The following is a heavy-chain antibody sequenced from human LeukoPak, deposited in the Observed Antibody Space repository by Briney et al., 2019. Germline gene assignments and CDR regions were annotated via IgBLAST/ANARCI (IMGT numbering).Heavy chain of an antibody. CDR3: ARPLSGGNWFDP. J-gene: IGHJ5*02. V-gene: IGHV4-39*01. CDR2: IYYSGST. CDR1: GGSISSSSYY. D-gene: IGHD3-10*01. Sequence: PSETLSLTCTVSGGSISSSSYYWGWIRQPPGKGLEWIGSIYYSGSTYYNPSLKSRVTISVDTSKNQFSLKLSSVTAADTAVYYCARPLSGGNWFDPWGHGTLVLVSS.